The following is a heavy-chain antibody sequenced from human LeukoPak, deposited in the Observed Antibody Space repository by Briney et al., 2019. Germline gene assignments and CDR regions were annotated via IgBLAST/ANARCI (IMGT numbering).Heavy chain of an antibody. Sequence: GSLILSCAASGFTFSSYAMSWVRQAPGKGLEWVSAISGSGGSTYYADSVKGRFTISRDNSKNTLYLQMNSLRAEDTAVYYCAKVGSSWTGYYYGMDVWGQGTTVTVSS. CDR2: ISGSGGST. CDR3: AKVGSSWTGYYYGMDV. D-gene: IGHD6-13*01. J-gene: IGHJ6*02. V-gene: IGHV3-23*01. CDR1: GFTFSSYA.